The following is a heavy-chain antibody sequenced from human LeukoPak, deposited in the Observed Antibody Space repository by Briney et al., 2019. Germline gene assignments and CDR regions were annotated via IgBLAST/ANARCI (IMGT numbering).Heavy chain of an antibody. V-gene: IGHV4-59*01. J-gene: IGHJ6*03. CDR3: ARGTSGYDRYYYYYYYMDV. Sequence: SETLSLTCAVYGGSFSGYYWNWIRQPPGKGLEWIGYIYYSGSTNYNPSLKSRVTISVDTSKNQFSLKLSSVTAADTAVYYCARGTSGYDRYYYYYYYMDVWGKGTTVTISS. CDR1: GGSFSGYY. CDR2: IYYSGST. D-gene: IGHD5-12*01.